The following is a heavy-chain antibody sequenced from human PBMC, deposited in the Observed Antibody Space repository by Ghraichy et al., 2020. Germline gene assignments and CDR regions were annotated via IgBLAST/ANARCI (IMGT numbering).Heavy chain of an antibody. CDR1: GFTFSNYA. CDR3: AKSHVQFTDYYAMDV. CDR2: ISGSGGST. Sequence: GESLNISCAASGFTFSNYAMSWVRQAPGKGLEWVSTISGSGGSTYYADSVKGRFTISRDNSRNTLYLQMNRLRAGDTAVYYCAKSHVQFTDYYAMDVWGQGTTVTVSS. V-gene: IGHV3-23*01. J-gene: IGHJ6*02. D-gene: IGHD4-11*01.